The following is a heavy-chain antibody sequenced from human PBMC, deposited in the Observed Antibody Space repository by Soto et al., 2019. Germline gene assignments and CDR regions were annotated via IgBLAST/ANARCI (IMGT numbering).Heavy chain of an antibody. CDR2: IYWDARK. CDR1: GFSFSSYGAG. CDR3: THKGQYPDSGTCGRDCYMDV. D-gene: IGHD3-10*01. Sequence: QITLEESGPTLVKPTQTLTLTCTFSGFSFSSYGAGVNWISQPPGKAPEWLALIYWDARKTFRSSRESRLTITKHTSKHQVVLTMTNMDPVDTATYYCTHKGQYPDSGTCGRDCYMDVWGKGTTVTVSP. V-gene: IGHV2-5*02. J-gene: IGHJ6*04.